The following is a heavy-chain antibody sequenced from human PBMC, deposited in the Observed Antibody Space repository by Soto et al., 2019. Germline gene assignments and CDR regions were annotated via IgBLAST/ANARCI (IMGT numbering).Heavy chain of an antibody. CDR1: GGSFSGYY. D-gene: IGHD3-3*01. Sequence: QVQLQQWGAGLLKPSETLSLTCAVYGGSFSGYYWSWIRQPPGKGLEWIGEINHSGSTNYNPSLKSRVTISVDTSKNQFSLKLSSVTAADTAVYYCARGFKPSYDFWSGYYSPYYFDYWGQGTLVTVSS. CDR3: ARGFKPSYDFWSGYYSPYYFDY. CDR2: INHSGST. J-gene: IGHJ4*02. V-gene: IGHV4-34*01.